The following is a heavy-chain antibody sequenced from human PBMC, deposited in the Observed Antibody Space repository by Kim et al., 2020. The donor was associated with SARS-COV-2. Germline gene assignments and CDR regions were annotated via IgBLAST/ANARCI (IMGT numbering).Heavy chain of an antibody. Sequence: GESLKISCKGSGYSFTSYWIGWVRQMPGKGLEWMGIIYPGDSDTRYSPSFQGQVTISADKSISTAYLQWSSLKASDTAMYYCARRVGGSGSYWNFDLWGRGTLVTVSS. D-gene: IGHD3-10*01. CDR2: IYPGDSDT. J-gene: IGHJ2*01. CDR3: ARRVGGSGSYWNFDL. CDR1: GYSFTSYW. V-gene: IGHV5-51*01.